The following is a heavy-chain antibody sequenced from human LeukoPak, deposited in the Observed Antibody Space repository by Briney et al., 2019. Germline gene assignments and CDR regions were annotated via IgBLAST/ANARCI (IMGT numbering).Heavy chain of an antibody. CDR2: IYYSGST. CDR1: GGSISSGDYS. CDR3: ARGPVDFDY. Sequence: PSETLSLTCTVSGGSISSGDYSWSWIRQPPGKGLEWIGYIYYSGSTYYNPSLKSRVTISVDTSKNQFSLKLSSVTAADAAVYFCARGPVDFDYWGQGTLVTVSS. V-gene: IGHV4-30-4*01. J-gene: IGHJ4*02.